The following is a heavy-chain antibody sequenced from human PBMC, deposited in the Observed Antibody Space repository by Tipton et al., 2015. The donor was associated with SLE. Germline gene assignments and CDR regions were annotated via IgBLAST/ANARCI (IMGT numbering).Heavy chain of an antibody. V-gene: IGHV4-38-2*02. CDR3: MRHAVAGYYFDY. CDR2: IYHSGST. CDR1: GYSISSGYY. Sequence: TLSLTCTVSGYSISSGYYWGWIRQPPGKGLEWIGSIYHSGSTYYNPSLKSRVTVSEDTSKSQFSLKLSSVTAADTAVYYCMRHAVAGYYFDYWGQGTLVTVSS. J-gene: IGHJ4*02. D-gene: IGHD6-19*01.